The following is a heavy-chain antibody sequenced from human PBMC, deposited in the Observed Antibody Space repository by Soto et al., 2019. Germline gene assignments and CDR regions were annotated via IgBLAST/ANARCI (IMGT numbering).Heavy chain of an antibody. CDR1: GLIFSTYS. Sequence: GGSLRLSCAASGLIFSTYSMNWVRQAPGKGLEWISYISGGSTSILYADAVKGRFTFSRDNAASLVYLQLNSLRAEDTAVYYCASDCDGASCFDYWVQGVLVNVSS. CDR3: ASDCDGASCFDY. D-gene: IGHD2-2*01. J-gene: IGHJ4*02. CDR2: ISGGSTSI. V-gene: IGHV3-48*01.